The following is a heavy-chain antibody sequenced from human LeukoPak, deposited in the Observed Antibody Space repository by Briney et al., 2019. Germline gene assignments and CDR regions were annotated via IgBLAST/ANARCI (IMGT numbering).Heavy chain of an antibody. CDR1: GGTFSLYV. D-gene: IGHD1-26*01. CDR3: ARGGELLNYYYGMDV. CDR2: IIPIFGTA. Sequence: VASAKVSCKASGGTFSLYVISWVRQAPGQGLEWMGGIIPIFGTANYAQKFQGRVTITTDESTSTAYMELSRLRSDDTAVYYCARGGELLNYYYGMDVWGQGTTVTVSS. J-gene: IGHJ6*02. V-gene: IGHV1-69*05.